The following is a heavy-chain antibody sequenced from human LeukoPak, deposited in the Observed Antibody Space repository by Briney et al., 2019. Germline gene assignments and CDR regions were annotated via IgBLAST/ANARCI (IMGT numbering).Heavy chain of an antibody. V-gene: IGHV3-21*04. Sequence: GGSLRLSCAASGFTFSSYSMNWVRQAPGKGLEWVSSISSSSSYIYYADSVKGRFTISRDNSKNTLYLQMNSLRAEDTAVYYCAKDLSGYYYDSSGYYYVRWFDPWGQGTLVTVSS. J-gene: IGHJ5*02. D-gene: IGHD3-22*01. CDR3: AKDLSGYYYDSSGYYYVRWFDP. CDR1: GFTFSSYS. CDR2: ISSSSSYI.